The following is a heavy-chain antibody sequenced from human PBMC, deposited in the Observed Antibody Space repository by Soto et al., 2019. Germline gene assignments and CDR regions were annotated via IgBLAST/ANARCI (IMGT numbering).Heavy chain of an antibody. D-gene: IGHD2-15*01. CDR3: ARHTPAISISDH. CDR1: GGSISSSSYY. Sequence: QLQLQESGPGLVKPSETLSLTCTVSGGSISSSSYYWGWIRQPPGKGLEWIGSIYYSGSTYYNPSLKSRVTISVDTSKNHCSRKLSSVTAADTAVYYCARHTPAISISDHWGQGTLVTVSS. CDR2: IYYSGST. J-gene: IGHJ4*02. V-gene: IGHV4-39*01.